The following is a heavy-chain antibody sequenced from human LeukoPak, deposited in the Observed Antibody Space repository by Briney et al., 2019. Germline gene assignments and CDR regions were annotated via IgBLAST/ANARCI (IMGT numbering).Heavy chain of an antibody. V-gene: IGHV3-30-3*01. CDR1: GFTFSSYA. CDR3: ARDHSVPHVIIPEGYFDY. J-gene: IGHJ4*02. Sequence: PGRSLRLSCAASGFTFSSYAMHWVRQAPGKGLEWVAVISYDGSNKYYADSVKGRFTISRDNSKNTLYLQMNSLRAEDTAVYYCARDHSVPHVIIPEGYFDYWGQGTLVTVSS. CDR2: ISYDGSNK. D-gene: IGHD3-10*01.